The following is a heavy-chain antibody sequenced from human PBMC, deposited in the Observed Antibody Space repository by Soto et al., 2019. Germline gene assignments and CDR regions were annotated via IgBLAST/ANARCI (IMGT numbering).Heavy chain of an antibody. CDR2: ISDDGYTI. D-gene: IGHD3-22*01. J-gene: IGHJ4*02. V-gene: IGHV3-11*01. CDR3: AKPLSPCSSSYIDY. Sequence: GGSLRLSCATSGFTFSDFYMSWVRQAPGKGPEWVSYISDDGYTIYYADSVKGRFTISRDNAENSLYLQMNNLRAEDTAVYYCAKPLSPCSSSYIDYWAQGTLVTVSS. CDR1: GFTFSDFY.